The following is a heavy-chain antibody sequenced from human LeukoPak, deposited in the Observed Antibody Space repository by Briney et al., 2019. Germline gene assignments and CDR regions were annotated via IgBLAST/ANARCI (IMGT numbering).Heavy chain of an antibody. CDR3: ARRAIWGIVGATIGY. D-gene: IGHD1-26*01. J-gene: IGHJ4*02. CDR2: IYYSGST. V-gene: IGHV4-39*01. Sequence: SETLSLTRTVSGGSIGSSSYYWGWIRQPPGKGLEWIGSIYYSGSTYYNPSLKSRVTISVDTSKNQFSLKLSSVTAADTAVYYCARRAIWGIVGATIGYWGQGTLVTVSS. CDR1: GGSIGSSSYY.